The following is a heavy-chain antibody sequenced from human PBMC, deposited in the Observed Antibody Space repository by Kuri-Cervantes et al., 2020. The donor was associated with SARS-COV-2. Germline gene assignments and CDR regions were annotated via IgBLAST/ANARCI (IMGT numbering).Heavy chain of an antibody. D-gene: IGHD4-11*01. CDR3: ARDFQSKSGYYYYGMDV. Sequence: ASVKVSCEASGYTFTGYYMHWVRQAPGQGLEWMGWINPNSGGTNYAQKFQGRVTMTRDTSISTAYMELSRLRSDDTAVYYCARDFQSKSGYYYYGMDVWGQGTTVTVSS. V-gene: IGHV1-2*02. J-gene: IGHJ6*02. CDR2: INPNSGGT. CDR1: GYTFTGYY.